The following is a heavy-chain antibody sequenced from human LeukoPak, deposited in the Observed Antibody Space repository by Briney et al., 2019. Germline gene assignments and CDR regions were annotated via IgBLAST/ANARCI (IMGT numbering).Heavy chain of an antibody. V-gene: IGHV3-23*01. CDR1: GFTFSSYG. CDR2: IGNSDDDT. D-gene: IGHD5-12*01. CDR3: AKGYSGYDWSHDY. Sequence: PGGSLRLSCAASGFTFSSYGMSWVRQAPGKGLEWVSAIGNSDDDTYYADSVKGRFTISRDNSKNTLYLQMNSLRAEDTAVYYCAKGYSGYDWSHDYWGQGTLVTVSS. J-gene: IGHJ4*02.